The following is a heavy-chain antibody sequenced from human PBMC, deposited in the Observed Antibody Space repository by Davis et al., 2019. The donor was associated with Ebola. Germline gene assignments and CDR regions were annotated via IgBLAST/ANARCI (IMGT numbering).Heavy chain of an antibody. D-gene: IGHD6-19*01. J-gene: IGHJ6*02. CDR2: TYFKSKWYN. V-gene: IGHV6-1*01. CDR1: GDSVSAAG. CDR3: ARGWFRSGMDV. Sequence: HPQTLSLTRAISGDSVSAAGWNWIRQSPSRGLEWLGRTYFKSKWYNDYAASVKSRITINPDTSKNQFSLQLTSVTPEDTAVYYCARGWFRSGMDVWGQGTTVTVSS.